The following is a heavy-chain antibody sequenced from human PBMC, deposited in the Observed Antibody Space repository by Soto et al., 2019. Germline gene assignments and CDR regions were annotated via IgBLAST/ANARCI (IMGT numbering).Heavy chain of an antibody. CDR1: RGSVNSWGDD. Sequence: ACTFCRGSVNSWGDDWSWIHQHPGKGLEWLAYIYSSGSTYYNPSLTSRVTISVGTSKNQFSLKLSSLTSAHPAAYYCPRSVGIVAGNWGQRTLVTVYS. V-gene: IGHV4-31*03. CDR2: IYSSGST. J-gene: IGHJ4*01. D-gene: IGHD1-26*01. CDR3: PRSVGIVAGN.